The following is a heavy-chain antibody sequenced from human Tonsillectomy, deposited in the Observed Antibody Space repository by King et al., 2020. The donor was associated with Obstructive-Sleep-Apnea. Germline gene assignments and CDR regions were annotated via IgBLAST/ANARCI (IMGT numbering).Heavy chain of an antibody. Sequence: VQLVKSGGGLVQPGRSLRLSCAASGFTFDDYAMHWVRQAPGKGLEWVTGISWNSGRIGYADSVKGRFTISRDNAKNSLYLQMNSLRAEDTALYYCAKVSLFGDRDYWGQGTLVTVSS. J-gene: IGHJ4*02. CDR2: ISWNSGRI. CDR1: GFTFDDYA. CDR3: AKVSLFGDRDY. D-gene: IGHD3-10*02. V-gene: IGHV3-9*01.